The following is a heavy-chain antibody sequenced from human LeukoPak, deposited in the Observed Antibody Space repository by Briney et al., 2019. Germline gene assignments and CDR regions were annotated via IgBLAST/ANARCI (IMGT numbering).Heavy chain of an antibody. CDR2: IWYDGSNK. CDR1: GFTFSTYG. V-gene: IGHV3-33*01. Sequence: GGSLRLSCAASGFTFSTYGMHWVRQAPGKGLEWAAVIWYDGSNKYYADSVQGRFTISRDNSKNTLYLQMNSLRAEDTAVYSCARASGPFDYWGQGTLVTVSS. CDR3: ARASGPFDY. J-gene: IGHJ4*02. D-gene: IGHD3-10*01.